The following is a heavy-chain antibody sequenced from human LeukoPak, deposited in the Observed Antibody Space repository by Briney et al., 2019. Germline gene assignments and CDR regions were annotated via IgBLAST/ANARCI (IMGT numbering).Heavy chain of an antibody. Sequence: GGSLRLSCAASGFTFSSYGMHWVRQAPGKGLEWVAFIRYDGSNKYYADSVKGRFTISRDNAKNSLYLQMNSLRAEDTAVYYCARDSVWLRSYYFDYWGQGTLVTVSS. V-gene: IGHV3-30*02. CDR3: ARDSVWLRSYYFDY. CDR1: GFTFSSYG. CDR2: IRYDGSNK. J-gene: IGHJ4*02. D-gene: IGHD5-12*01.